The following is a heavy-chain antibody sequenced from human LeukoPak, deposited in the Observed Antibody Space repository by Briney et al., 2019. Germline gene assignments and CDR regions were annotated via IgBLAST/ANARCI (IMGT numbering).Heavy chain of an antibody. CDR3: ARIYGSGSYQIDC. J-gene: IGHJ4*02. D-gene: IGHD3-10*01. Sequence: PSETLSLTCAVYGGSFSGYYWSWIRQPPGKGLEWIGEINHSGSTNYNPSLKSRVTISVDTSKNQFSLKLSSVTAADTAVYYCARIYGSGSYQIDCWGQGTLVTVSS. V-gene: IGHV4-34*01. CDR2: INHSGST. CDR1: GGSFSGYY.